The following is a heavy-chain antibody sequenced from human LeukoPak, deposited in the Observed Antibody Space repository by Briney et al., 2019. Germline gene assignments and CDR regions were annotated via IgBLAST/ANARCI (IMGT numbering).Heavy chain of an antibody. CDR1: GFRFSSYD. CDR3: ATGGSEYRSDWFDS. CDR2: LTRTSSAT. D-gene: IGHD5-18*01. V-gene: IGHV3-48*01. Sequence: GGSLRLPCVGSGFRFSSYDMNWVRQAPGRGLEWLSYLTRTSSATWYADSVKGRFTIFRDNAKSSLYLQMNSLRVEDTAVYYCATGGSEYRSDWFDSWGQGTLVNVAS. J-gene: IGHJ5*01.